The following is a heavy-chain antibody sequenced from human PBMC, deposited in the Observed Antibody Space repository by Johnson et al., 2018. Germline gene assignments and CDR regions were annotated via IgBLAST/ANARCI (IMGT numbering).Heavy chain of an antibody. Sequence: EQLQESGGGLVQPGGSLRLSCAASGFTFSNYWIHWVRQAPGKGLVWVSRLSSDGGSTSSADSVTGRFTIPRDNAKNTLYLQMNRLRAEDTAVYYCARGHTSSWGNNWFDPWGQGTLVTVSS. CDR1: GFTFSNYW. CDR2: LSSDGGST. D-gene: IGHD6-13*01. V-gene: IGHV3-74*01. CDR3: ARGHTSSWGNNWFDP. J-gene: IGHJ5*02.